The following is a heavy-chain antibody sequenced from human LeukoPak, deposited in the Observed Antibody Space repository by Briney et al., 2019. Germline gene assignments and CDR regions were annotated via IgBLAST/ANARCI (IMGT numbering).Heavy chain of an antibody. V-gene: IGHV4-28*05. Sequence: SGTLSLTCAVSGYSISSSNWWGWIRQPPGKGLEWIGYIYYSGSIYYNPSLKSRVTMTVDTSKNQFSLKLSSVTAVDTAVYYCARNMGDGSGIIDYWGQGTLVTVSS. J-gene: IGHJ4*02. D-gene: IGHD3-10*01. CDR2: IYYSGSI. CDR1: GYSISSSNW. CDR3: ARNMGDGSGIIDY.